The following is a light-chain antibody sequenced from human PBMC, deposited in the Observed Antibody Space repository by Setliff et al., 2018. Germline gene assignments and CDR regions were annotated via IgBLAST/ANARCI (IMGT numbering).Light chain of an antibody. V-gene: IGLV2-18*02. Sequence: QSALTQPPSVSGSPGQSVTISCTGTYSDVGGFDRVSWYQQPPGTAPKLIIYEVSHRPSGASDRFSGSKSGTTASLTISGLRAEDEADYFCSSFTSTTTFYVFGPGTKVTV. CDR2: EVS. J-gene: IGLJ1*01. CDR1: YSDVGGFDR. CDR3: SSFTSTTTFYV.